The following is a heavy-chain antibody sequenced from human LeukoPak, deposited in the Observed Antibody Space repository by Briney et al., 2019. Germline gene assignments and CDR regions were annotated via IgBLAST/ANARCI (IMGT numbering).Heavy chain of an antibody. V-gene: IGHV3-23*01. J-gene: IGHJ4*02. CDR3: AKDVSAADY. CDR2: ISGSGGST. Sequence: PGGSLRLSCAASGFTFSNSGMSWVRQAPGKGLEWVSAISGSGGSTYYADSVKGRFTISRDNSKNTLYLQMNSLRAEDTAVYYCAKDVSAADYWGQGTLVTVSS. CDR1: GFTFSNSG. D-gene: IGHD6-13*01.